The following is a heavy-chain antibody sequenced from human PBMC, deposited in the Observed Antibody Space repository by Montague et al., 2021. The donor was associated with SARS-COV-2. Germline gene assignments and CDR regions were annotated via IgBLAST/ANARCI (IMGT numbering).Heavy chain of an antibody. CDR2: VHWRGQT. CDR1: GGSVYSNADHLNSDY. Sequence: SETLSLTCDVSGGSVYSNADHLNSDYWAWVRQSPGRGLEWIGSVHWRGQTWQNPSFRGRLTMSVGTSKNSVSLRLTSVTAADTAMYYCTGQRWRGRFDPRGLGTLVIVSS. CDR3: TGQRWRGRFDP. D-gene: IGHD2-15*01. J-gene: IGHJ5*02. V-gene: IGHV4-39*01.